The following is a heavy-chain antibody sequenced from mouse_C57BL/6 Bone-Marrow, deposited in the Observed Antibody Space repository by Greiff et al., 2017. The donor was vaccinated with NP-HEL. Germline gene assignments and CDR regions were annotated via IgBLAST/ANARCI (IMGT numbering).Heavy chain of an antibody. Sequence: VQLKQSGPVLVKPGASVKMSCKASGYTFTDYYMNWVKQSHGKSLEWIGVINPYNGGTSYNQKFKGKATLTVDKSSSTAYMELNSLTSEDSAVYYCARGGYGNSMDYWGQGTSVTVSS. D-gene: IGHD2-1*01. J-gene: IGHJ4*01. CDR1: GYTFTDYY. V-gene: IGHV1-19*01. CDR2: INPYNGGT. CDR3: ARGGYGNSMDY.